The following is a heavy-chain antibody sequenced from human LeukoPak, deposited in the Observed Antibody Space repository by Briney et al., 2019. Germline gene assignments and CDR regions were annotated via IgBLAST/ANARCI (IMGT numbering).Heavy chain of an antibody. Sequence: QPGGSLRLSCAASGFTFSNHWVHWVRQAPGKGLVWVSRINSDGSSTTYADSVKGRFTISRDNAKNTLYLQMNSLRAEDTAVYYCARDHRGSGWYLGYWGQGTLVTVSS. V-gene: IGHV3-74*03. J-gene: IGHJ4*02. CDR2: INSDGSST. CDR3: ARDHRGSGWYLGY. CDR1: GFTFSNHW. D-gene: IGHD6-19*01.